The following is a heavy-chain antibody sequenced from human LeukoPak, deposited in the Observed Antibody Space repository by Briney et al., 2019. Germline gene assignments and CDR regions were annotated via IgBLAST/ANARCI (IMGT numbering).Heavy chain of an antibody. CDR3: AREEGGQYSSSLYMDV. D-gene: IGHD6-6*01. Sequence: GGSLRLSCAASGFSFSSYAMSWVRQAPGKGLEWVSGISGSGGNTYYADSVKGRFTISRDNSKNTLYLQMSSLRAEDTAVYYCAREEGGQYSSSLYMDVWGKGTTVTVSS. CDR2: ISGSGGNT. V-gene: IGHV3-23*01. J-gene: IGHJ6*03. CDR1: GFSFSSYA.